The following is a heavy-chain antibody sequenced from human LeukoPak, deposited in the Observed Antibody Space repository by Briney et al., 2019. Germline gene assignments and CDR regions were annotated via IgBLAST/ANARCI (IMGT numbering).Heavy chain of an antibody. D-gene: IGHD4-23*01. V-gene: IGHV4-38-2*02. CDR3: ARDQNGGNTDAFDI. CDR1: GYSISSGYY. Sequence: PSETLSLTCAVSGYSISSGYYWGWIRQPPGKGLEWIGSIYHSGSTYYNPSLKSRVTISVDTSKNQFSLKLSSVTAADTAVYYCARDQNGGNTDAFDIWGQGTMVTVSS. CDR2: IYHSGST. J-gene: IGHJ3*02.